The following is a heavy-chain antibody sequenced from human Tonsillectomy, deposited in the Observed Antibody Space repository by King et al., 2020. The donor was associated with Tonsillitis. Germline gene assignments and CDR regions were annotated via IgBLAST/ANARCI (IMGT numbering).Heavy chain of an antibody. CDR2: IDPSDSYT. Sequence: QLVQSGAEVKKPGESLRISCKGSGYSFTSYWITWVRQMPGKGLEWMGRIDPSDSYTNYSPSFQGHVTISADKSISTAYLQWSSLKASDSALYYYARQDSNSWYYFDFWGQGTLVTVSS. V-gene: IGHV5-10-1*03. CDR1: GYSFTSYW. D-gene: IGHD6-13*01. CDR3: ARQDSNSWYYFDF. J-gene: IGHJ4*02.